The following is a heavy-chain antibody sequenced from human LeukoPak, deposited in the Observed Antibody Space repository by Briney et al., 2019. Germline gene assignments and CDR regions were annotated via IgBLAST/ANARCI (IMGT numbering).Heavy chain of an antibody. Sequence: ASVKVSCKASGYTFTTYGISWERQAPGQGLEWMGWISAYNGNTNYAQKLQDRVTMTTDTSTSTAYMELRSLISDDTAVYYCARGPRCSGGTCYSQFYDHWGQGTLVTVSS. V-gene: IGHV1-18*01. CDR2: ISAYNGNT. D-gene: IGHD2-15*01. CDR1: GYTFTTYG. CDR3: ARGPRCSGGTCYSQFYDH. J-gene: IGHJ4*02.